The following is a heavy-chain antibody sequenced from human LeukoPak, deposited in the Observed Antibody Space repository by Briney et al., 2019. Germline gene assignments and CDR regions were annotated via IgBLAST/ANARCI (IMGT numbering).Heavy chain of an antibody. CDR1: GFTFSRFP. CDR3: ARGKSDSSGYDYILDY. D-gene: IGHD5-12*01. J-gene: IGHJ4*02. V-gene: IGHV3-30*01. CDR2: FSYVGITT. Sequence: GGSLRLSCAASGFTFSRFPFHWVRQAPGKGLEWVALFSYVGITTHYAASVKGRFTVSRDDSKNTLYLQMNSLRAEDTAVYYCARGKSDSSGYDYILDYWGQGTLVTVSS.